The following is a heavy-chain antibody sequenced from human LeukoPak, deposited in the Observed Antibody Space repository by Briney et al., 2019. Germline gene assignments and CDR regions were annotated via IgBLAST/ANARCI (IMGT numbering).Heavy chain of an antibody. V-gene: IGHV4-39*07. CDR3: ARGATGGYFDY. Sequence: SETLSLTCTVSGGSISSSSYCWGWIRQPPGKGLEWIGSIYYSGSTYYNPSLKSRVTISVDTSKNQFSLKLSSVTAADTAVYYCARGATGGYFDYWGQGTLVTVSS. D-gene: IGHD1-26*01. J-gene: IGHJ4*02. CDR2: IYYSGST. CDR1: GGSISSSSYC.